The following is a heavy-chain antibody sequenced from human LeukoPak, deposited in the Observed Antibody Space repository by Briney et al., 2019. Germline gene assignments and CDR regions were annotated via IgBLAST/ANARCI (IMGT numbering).Heavy chain of an antibody. Sequence: GGSLRLSCAASGFTFSSYEMNWVRQAPGKGLEWVSYISSSGSTIYYADSVKGRFTISRDNAKNSLYLQMNSLRAEDMALYYCAKDIGLVVTAPVGAFDIWGQGTMVTVSS. D-gene: IGHD2-21*02. V-gene: IGHV3-48*03. CDR1: GFTFSSYE. J-gene: IGHJ3*02. CDR3: AKDIGLVVTAPVGAFDI. CDR2: ISSSGSTI.